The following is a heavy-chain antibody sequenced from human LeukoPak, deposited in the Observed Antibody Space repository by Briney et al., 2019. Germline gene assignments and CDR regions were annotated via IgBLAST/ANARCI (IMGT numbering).Heavy chain of an antibody. V-gene: IGHV1-2*02. J-gene: IGHJ4*02. CDR2: IYPGGGGT. CDR3: ARNSGEVYYDSSGYYFWGVYFDY. CDR1: GYTFTSYY. Sequence: ASVKVSCKASGYTFTSYYIHWVRQAPGQGLEWMGIIYPGGGGTNYAQKFQGRVTMTRDTSISTAYMELSSLRSEDTAVYYCARNSGEVYYDSSGYYFWGVYFDYWGQGTLVTVSS. D-gene: IGHD3-22*01.